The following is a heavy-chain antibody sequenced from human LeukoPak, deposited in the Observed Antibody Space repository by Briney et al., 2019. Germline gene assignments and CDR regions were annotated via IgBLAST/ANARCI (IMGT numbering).Heavy chain of an antibody. CDR2: LSISGGST. J-gene: IGHJ4*02. V-gene: IGHV3-23*01. CDR1: GLTFSRYA. Sequence: GGSLRPSCAASGLTFSRYAMSWVRQAPGKGLEWISALSISGGSTYYADSVKGRFTISRDNSKNTLFLQMNSLGAEDTAVYYCAKGFSYAYDYWGQGTLVTVSS. D-gene: IGHD3-16*01. CDR3: AKGFSYAYDY.